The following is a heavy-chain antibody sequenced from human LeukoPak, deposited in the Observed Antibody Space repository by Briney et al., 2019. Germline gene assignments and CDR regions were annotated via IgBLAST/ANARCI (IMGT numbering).Heavy chain of an antibody. CDR2: ITPFNGNT. CDR1: GYTFTYRY. D-gene: IGHD6-19*01. CDR3: ASHSSGWYLSSDAFDI. V-gene: IGHV1-45*02. J-gene: IGHJ3*02. Sequence: GSSVKVSCKASGYTFTYRYLHWVRQAPGQALEWMGWITPFNGNTNYAQKFQDRVTITRDRSMSTAYMELSSLRSEDTAMYYCASHSSGWYLSSDAFDIWGQGALVTVSS.